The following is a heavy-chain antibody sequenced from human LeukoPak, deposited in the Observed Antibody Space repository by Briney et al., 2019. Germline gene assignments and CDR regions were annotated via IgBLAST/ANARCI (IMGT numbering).Heavy chain of an antibody. CDR2: IRYDGSNK. V-gene: IGHV3-30*02. Sequence: PGGSLRLSCAASGFTFSSYWMSWVRQAPGKGLEWVAFIRYDGSNKYYADSVKGRFTISRDNSKNTLYLQMNSLRAEDTAVYYCAKAPRRFLDYWGQGTLVTVSS. CDR1: GFTFSSYW. D-gene: IGHD3-3*01. CDR3: AKAPRRFLDY. J-gene: IGHJ4*02.